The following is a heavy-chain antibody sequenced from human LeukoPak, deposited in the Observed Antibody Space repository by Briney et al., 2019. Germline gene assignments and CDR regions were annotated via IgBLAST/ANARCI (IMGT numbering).Heavy chain of an antibody. D-gene: IGHD2-21*01. CDR3: ARSDYCGGDCYVSH. CDR1: GGSISSGSYS. V-gene: IGHV4-30-2*01. CDR2: IFQSETT. Sequence: SQTLSLTCAVSGGSISSGSYSWSWIRQPPGKGLEWIGYIFQSETTYYNPSLKSRVTISVDSSKNQFSLRLTSVTAADTAVYYCARSDYCGGDCYVSHWGQGTLVTVSS. J-gene: IGHJ1*01.